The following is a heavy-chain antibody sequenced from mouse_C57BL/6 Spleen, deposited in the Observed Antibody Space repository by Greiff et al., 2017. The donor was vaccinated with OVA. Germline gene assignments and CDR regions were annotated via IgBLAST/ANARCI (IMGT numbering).Heavy chain of an antibody. CDR1: GYSITSDY. Sequence: EVKLQESGPGLAKPSQTLSLTCSVTGYSITSDYWNWIRKFPGNKLEYMGYISYSGSTYYNPSLKSRISITRDTSKNQYYLQLNSVTTEDTATYYCARSPYYYGSSYVRYYAMDYWGQGTSVTVSS. CDR2: ISYSGST. J-gene: IGHJ4*01. CDR3: ARSPYYYGSSYVRYYAMDY. D-gene: IGHD1-1*01. V-gene: IGHV3-8*01.